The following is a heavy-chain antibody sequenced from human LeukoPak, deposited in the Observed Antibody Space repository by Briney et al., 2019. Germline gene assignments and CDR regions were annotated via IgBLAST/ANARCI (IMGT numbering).Heavy chain of an antibody. D-gene: IGHD2-15*01. J-gene: IGHJ4*02. V-gene: IGHV3-43*02. Sequence: AGGSLRLSCAASGFTFDDYAMHWVRQVPGKGLEWVSLISGDGGSTYYADSVKGRFTISRDNSKNSLYLQMNSLRTEDTTLYYCAKDENYCSGGSCYSLLVYWGQGTLVTVSS. CDR2: ISGDGGST. CDR3: AKDENYCSGGSCYSLLVY. CDR1: GFTFDDYA.